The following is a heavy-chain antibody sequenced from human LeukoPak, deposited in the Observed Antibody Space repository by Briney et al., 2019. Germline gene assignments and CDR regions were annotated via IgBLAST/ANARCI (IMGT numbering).Heavy chain of an antibody. CDR3: ATLRIIVPATFVFDT. V-gene: IGHV1-2*02. Sequence: ASVTVSCKASGYIFTAHNIHWIRQAPGQGLEWVGWISPSSGSSSTAQRFQGRVTMTTDTSISTAYMDISSLRSDDTAVYFCATLRIIVPATFVFDTWGQGTQVAVSS. D-gene: IGHD2/OR15-2a*01. J-gene: IGHJ5*02. CDR1: GYIFTAHN. CDR2: ISPSSGSS.